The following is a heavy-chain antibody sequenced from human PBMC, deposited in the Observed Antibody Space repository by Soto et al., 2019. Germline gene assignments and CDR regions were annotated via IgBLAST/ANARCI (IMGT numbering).Heavy chain of an antibody. CDR2: ISRSTSAI. D-gene: IGHD3-3*01. CDR3: TRVFLDYYDYMDV. J-gene: IGHJ6*03. Sequence: GGSLRLSCAASGFTFRSYSVNWVRQAPGKGLEWVSYISRSTSAIFYADSVRGRFTISSDNAKSSLYLQMNNLRADDTAVYYCTRVFLDYYDYMDVWGKGTTVTVSS. V-gene: IGHV3-48*01. CDR1: GFTFRSYS.